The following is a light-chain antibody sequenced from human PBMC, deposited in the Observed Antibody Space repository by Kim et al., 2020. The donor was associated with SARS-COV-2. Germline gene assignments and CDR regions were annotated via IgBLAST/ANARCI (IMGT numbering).Light chain of an antibody. V-gene: IGKV1-39*01. J-gene: IGKJ3*01. CDR3: QQSYSTPRFT. CDR1: QSISSY. CDR2: AAS. Sequence: SVGDRVTITCRASQSISSYLNWYQQKPGKAPKLLIYAASSLQSGVPSRFSGSGSGTDFTLTISSLQPEDFATYYCQQSYSTPRFTFGPGTKVDIK.